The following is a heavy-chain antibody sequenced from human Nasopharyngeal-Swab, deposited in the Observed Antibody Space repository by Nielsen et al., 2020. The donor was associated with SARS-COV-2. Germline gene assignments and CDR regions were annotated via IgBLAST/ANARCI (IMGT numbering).Heavy chain of an antibody. CDR3: ARDDGQWLNPVYYFDY. Sequence: GGSLRLSCAASGFTFSSYSMNWVRQAPGKGLEWVSSISSSSSYIYYADSVKGRFTISRDNAKNSLYLQMNSLRAEDTAVYYCARDDGQWLNPVYYFDYWGQGTLVTVSP. J-gene: IGHJ4*02. V-gene: IGHV3-21*01. CDR1: GFTFSSYS. CDR2: ISSSSSYI. D-gene: IGHD6-19*01.